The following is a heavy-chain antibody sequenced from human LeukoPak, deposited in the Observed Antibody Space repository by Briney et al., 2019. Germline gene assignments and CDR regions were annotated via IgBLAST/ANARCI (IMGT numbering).Heavy chain of an antibody. V-gene: IGHV1-46*01. D-gene: IGHD1-26*01. CDR1: GYTFTSYY. Sequence: GASVKVSCKASGYTFTSYYMHWVRQAPGQGLEWMGIINPSGDSTSYEQKFQGRVTMTRDTSTSTVYMELSSLRSEDTAVYYCARAARSGSYSSPLGYWGQGTLVTVSS. J-gene: IGHJ4*02. CDR2: INPSGDST. CDR3: ARAARSGSYSSPLGY.